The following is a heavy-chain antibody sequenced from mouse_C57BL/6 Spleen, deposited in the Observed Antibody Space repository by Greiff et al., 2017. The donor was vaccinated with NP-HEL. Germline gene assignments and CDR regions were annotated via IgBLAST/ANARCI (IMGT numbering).Heavy chain of an antibody. J-gene: IGHJ3*01. Sequence: EVKLVESGGDLVKPGGSLKLSCAASGFAFSSYGMSWVRQTSDKRLEWVATISSGGSYTYYPDSVKGRFTISRDNAKNTLYLQMSSLKSEDTAMYYCARVTTVVEGAYWGQGTLVTVSA. V-gene: IGHV5-6*02. CDR2: ISSGGSYT. CDR1: GFAFSSYG. CDR3: ARVTTVVEGAY. D-gene: IGHD1-1*01.